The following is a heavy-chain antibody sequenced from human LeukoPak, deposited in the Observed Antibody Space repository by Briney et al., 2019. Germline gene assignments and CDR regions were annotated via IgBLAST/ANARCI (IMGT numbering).Heavy chain of an antibody. J-gene: IGHJ4*02. CDR1: GFTVSSNY. Sequence: GGSLRLSCAASGFTVSSNYMSWVRQAPGKGLEWVSVIYSGGSTHYADSVKGRFTISRDNSKNTLYLQMNSLRAEDTAVYYCALGYYYDSSGPAAFDYWGQGTLVTVSS. CDR2: IYSGGST. D-gene: IGHD3-22*01. V-gene: IGHV3-53*01. CDR3: ALGYYYDSSGPAAFDY.